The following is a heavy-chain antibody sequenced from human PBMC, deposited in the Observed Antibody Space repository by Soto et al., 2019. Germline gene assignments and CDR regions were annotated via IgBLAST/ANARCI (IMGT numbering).Heavy chain of an antibody. CDR3: AREALRSRGYFDY. V-gene: IGHV4-59*01. Sequence: PSETLSLTCTVSGGSISSYYWSWIRQPPGKGLEWIGYIYYSGSTNYNPSLKSRVTISVDTSKNQFSLKLSSVTAADTAVYYCAREALRSRGYFDYWGQGTLVTVSS. J-gene: IGHJ4*02. CDR2: IYYSGST. D-gene: IGHD1-26*01. CDR1: GGSISSYY.